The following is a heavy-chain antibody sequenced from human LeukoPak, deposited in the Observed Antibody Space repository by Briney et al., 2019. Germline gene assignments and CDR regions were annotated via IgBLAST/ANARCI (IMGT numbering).Heavy chain of an antibody. D-gene: IGHD2-2*01. Sequence: GASVKVSCKASGGTFSSYAISWVRQAPGQGLEWMGRIIPILGIANYAQKFQGRVTITADKSTSTAYMELSSQRSEDTAVYYCASYYCSSTSCYDMRWFDPWGQGTLVTVSS. CDR2: IIPILGIA. V-gene: IGHV1-69*04. CDR1: GGTFSSYA. J-gene: IGHJ5*02. CDR3: ASYYCSSTSCYDMRWFDP.